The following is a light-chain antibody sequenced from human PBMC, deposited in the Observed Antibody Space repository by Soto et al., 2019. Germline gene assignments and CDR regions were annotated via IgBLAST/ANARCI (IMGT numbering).Light chain of an antibody. Sequence: QSALTQPASESGSPGLSITISCTVTSSDLGGYNQVSWYQQHPGKAPKLMIYDVSNRPSGVSNRFSGSQSGNTASLTISGLQAEVEADYYCSSFASSSTYVFGTGTKVPVL. CDR1: SSDLGGYNQ. CDR3: SSFASSSTYV. J-gene: IGLJ1*01. V-gene: IGLV2-14*03. CDR2: DVS.